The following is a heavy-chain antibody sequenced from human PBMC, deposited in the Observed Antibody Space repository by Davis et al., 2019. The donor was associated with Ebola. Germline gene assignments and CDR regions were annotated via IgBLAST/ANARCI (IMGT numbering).Heavy chain of an antibody. D-gene: IGHD1-14*01. V-gene: IGHV4-34*01. CDR1: GGSFSGYY. J-gene: IGHJ4*02. CDR2: INHSGST. CDR3: ARVRFMYAGIGY. Sequence: MPSETLSLTCAVYGGSFSGYYWSWIRQPPGKGPEWIGEINHSGSTNYNPSLKSRVTISVDTSKNQFSLKLSSVTAADTAVYYCARVRFMYAGIGYWGQGTLVTVSS.